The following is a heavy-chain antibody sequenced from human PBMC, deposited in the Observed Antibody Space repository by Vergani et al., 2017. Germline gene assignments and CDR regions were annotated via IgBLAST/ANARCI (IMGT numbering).Heavy chain of an antibody. J-gene: IGHJ3*02. Sequence: EVHLLESGGGLIQPGGSLIISCAASGFTFDNYAMTWVRQAPGKGLQWVSGISGSGSSKFYEDSLKGRVTISRDNSKNTLFLHMNSLRPEDTAVYYCAKVGRSEVAGTFGAFDIWGQGTMVTVSS. CDR3: AKVGRSEVAGTFGAFDI. V-gene: IGHV3-23*01. CDR1: GFTFDNYA. CDR2: ISGSGSSK. D-gene: IGHD6-19*01.